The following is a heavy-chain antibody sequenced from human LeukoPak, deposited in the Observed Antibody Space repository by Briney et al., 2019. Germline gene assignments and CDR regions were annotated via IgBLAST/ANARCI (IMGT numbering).Heavy chain of an antibody. Sequence: PGGSLRLSCAASGFTFSNAWMSWVRQAPGKGLEWDGRIKSKTDGGTTDYAAPVKGRFTISRDDSKNTLYVQMNSLKTEDTAVYYCTTGPYDYGSGTYYHWGQGTLVTVSS. V-gene: IGHV3-15*01. D-gene: IGHD3-10*01. J-gene: IGHJ4*02. CDR3: TTGPYDYGSGTYYH. CDR1: GFTFSNAW. CDR2: IKSKTDGGTT.